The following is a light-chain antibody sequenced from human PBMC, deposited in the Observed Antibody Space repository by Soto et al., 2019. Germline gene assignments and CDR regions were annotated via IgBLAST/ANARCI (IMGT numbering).Light chain of an antibody. CDR3: QQSYSTPRT. V-gene: IGKV1-39*01. Sequence: DIQMTQSPSSLSASLGDRVTITCRAIQNISTNLNWYQQKPGKAPNLLIYTASSLQTGVPSRFSGGGSGTDFTLTISTLQPEDFATYCCQQSYSTPRTFGQGTKLEIK. J-gene: IGKJ2*01. CDR2: TAS. CDR1: QNISTN.